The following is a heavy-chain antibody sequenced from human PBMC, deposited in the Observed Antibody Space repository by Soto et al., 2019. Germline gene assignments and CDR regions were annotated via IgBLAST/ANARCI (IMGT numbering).Heavy chain of an antibody. Sequence: QVQLVQSGAEVKKPGASVKVSCKASGYTFTSYGISWVRQAPGQGLEWMGWISAYNGNTNYAQKLQGRVTMTTDTSASTAYMELRSLRSDDTAVYYCARVGNIVVVPAATGWFDPWGQGTLVTVSS. D-gene: IGHD2-2*01. J-gene: IGHJ5*02. CDR2: ISAYNGNT. CDR3: ARVGNIVVVPAATGWFDP. CDR1: GYTFTSYG. V-gene: IGHV1-18*01.